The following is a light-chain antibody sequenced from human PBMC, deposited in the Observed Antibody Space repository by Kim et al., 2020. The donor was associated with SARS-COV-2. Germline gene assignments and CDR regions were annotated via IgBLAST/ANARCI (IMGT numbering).Light chain of an antibody. CDR2: GTS. V-gene: IGLV7-43*01. J-gene: IGLJ3*02. CDR1: TGAVTSGYY. CDR3: LLYDGGAQGV. Sequence: GGTVTLTCASSTGAVTSGYYPNWFQQKPGQAPKALIYGTSNKHSWTPARFSGSLLGGKAALTLSGVQPEDEAEYYCLLYDGGAQGVFGGGTQLTVL.